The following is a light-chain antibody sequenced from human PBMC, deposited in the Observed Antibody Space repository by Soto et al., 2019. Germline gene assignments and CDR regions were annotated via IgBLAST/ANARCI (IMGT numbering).Light chain of an antibody. CDR3: QPYNNWLRT. V-gene: IGKV3D-15*01. CDR1: QSVSSSY. J-gene: IGKJ1*01. Sequence: EVVLTQSPGTLSLSPGKNATLSCRASQSVSSSYLAWYQQKPGQAPRLLIYGASSRATGIPARFSGSGSGTEFTLTISSLQSEDFAVYYCQPYNNWLRTFGQGTKVDIK. CDR2: GAS.